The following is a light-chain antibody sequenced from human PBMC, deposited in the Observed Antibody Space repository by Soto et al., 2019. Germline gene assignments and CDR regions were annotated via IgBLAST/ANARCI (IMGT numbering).Light chain of an antibody. V-gene: IGKV3-20*01. J-gene: IGKJ1*01. CDR1: QSVSSNY. CDR2: GAS. Sequence: EIVLTQSPGTLSLSPGERATLSCRASQSVSSNYLAWYQRKPGQAPRLLIYGASSRATDIPHRFSGSGSGTDFPLTITRLEPEDFAVYYCQQYGSSPPTFGQGTKVEIK. CDR3: QQYGSSPPT.